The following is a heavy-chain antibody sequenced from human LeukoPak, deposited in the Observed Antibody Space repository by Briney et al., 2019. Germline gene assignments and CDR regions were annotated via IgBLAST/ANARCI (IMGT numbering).Heavy chain of an antibody. CDR2: IIPIFGTA. V-gene: IGHV1-69*06. J-gene: IGHJ4*02. CDR1: GGTFSSYA. CDR3: ASRVGSGSYPTNDY. D-gene: IGHD3-10*01. Sequence: ASVKVSCKASGGTFSSYAISWVRQAPGQGLEWMGGIIPIFGTANYAQKFQGRVTITADKSTSTAYMEPSSLRSEDTAVYYCASRVGSGSYPTNDYWGQGTLVTVSS.